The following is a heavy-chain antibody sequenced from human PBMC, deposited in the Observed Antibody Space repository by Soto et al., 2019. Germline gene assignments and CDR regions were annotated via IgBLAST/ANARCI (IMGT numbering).Heavy chain of an antibody. J-gene: IGHJ4*02. D-gene: IGHD2-2*01. CDR3: ARATGSNHPFDY. V-gene: IGHV3-74*01. Sequence: EVQLVESGGGLVQPGGSLRLSCAATGFTFSTYWMHWVRQGPGKGLVWVSRISTDGSSTTYADSVKGRFTISRDNAKNTLHLQRNSLRAEDTAVYYCARATGSNHPFDYWGQGSLGTVSS. CDR2: ISTDGSST. CDR1: GFTFSTYW.